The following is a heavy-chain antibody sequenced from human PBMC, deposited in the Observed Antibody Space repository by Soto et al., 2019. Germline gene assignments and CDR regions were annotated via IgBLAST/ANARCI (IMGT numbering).Heavy chain of an antibody. Sequence: ASMRGSCWSSGYIFTYYYMHWLPQAAGQGLDWMGWINPNSGGTNYAQKFQGRVTMTRDTSISTAYMELSRLSSDDTAVYYCARASTYYYGSGPYYYYGMDVLGQGTTVTVSS. V-gene: IGHV1-2*02. J-gene: IGHJ6*02. CDR2: INPNSGGT. CDR3: ARASTYYYGSGPYYYYGMDV. D-gene: IGHD3-10*01. CDR1: GYIFTYYY.